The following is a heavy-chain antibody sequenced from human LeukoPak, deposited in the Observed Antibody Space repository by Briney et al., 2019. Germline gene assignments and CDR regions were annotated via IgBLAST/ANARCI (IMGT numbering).Heavy chain of an antibody. CDR2: IYYSGTT. CDR1: GGSIRSDSSYY. CDR3: ARVDTAMVTWFDP. V-gene: IGHV4-39*01. Sequence: SETLSLTCTVSGGSIRSDSSYYWGWIRQPPGKGLDWIGSIYYSGTTYYKSSLKSRVTISVDTSKNQFSLNLSSVTAADTAMYYCARVDTAMVTWFDPWGQGTLVTVSS. J-gene: IGHJ5*02. D-gene: IGHD5-18*01.